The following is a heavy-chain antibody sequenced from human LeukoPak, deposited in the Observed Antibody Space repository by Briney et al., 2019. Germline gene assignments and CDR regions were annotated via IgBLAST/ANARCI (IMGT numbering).Heavy chain of an antibody. D-gene: IGHD3-10*01. V-gene: IGHV3-7*01. J-gene: IGHJ3*02. CDR1: GFTFSTYF. CDR2: IKHDGSEK. CDR3: ARDVVDSLERAVIMGDTFDI. Sequence: PGGSLRLSCAASGFTFSTYFMTWVRQAPGKGLEWVANIKHDGSEKYYLDSVKGRFTISKDNAHNSLYLKMNSLSAEDTAVYYCARDVVDSLERAVIMGDTFDIWGQGTMVTVSS.